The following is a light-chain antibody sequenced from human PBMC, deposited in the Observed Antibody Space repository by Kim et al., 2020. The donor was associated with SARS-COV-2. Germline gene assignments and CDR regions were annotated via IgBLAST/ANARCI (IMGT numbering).Light chain of an antibody. CDR3: NSRDSNDNVV. CDR2: GKN. CDR1: SLRSYY. J-gene: IGLJ2*01. V-gene: IGLV3-19*01. Sequence: VALGRTVRITCRGDSLRSYYATWFQQKPGQAPILVIYGKNNRPSGFPDRFSGSSSGNTASLTITATQAGDEADYYCNSRDSNDNVVFGGGTQLTVL.